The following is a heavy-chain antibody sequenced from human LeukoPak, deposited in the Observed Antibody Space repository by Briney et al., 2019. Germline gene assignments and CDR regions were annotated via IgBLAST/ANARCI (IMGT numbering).Heavy chain of an antibody. V-gene: IGHV3-48*01. CDR1: GLTFSTYS. J-gene: IGHJ5*02. CDR3: ARGTFTPGP. CDR2: ISSSSSTI. Sequence: GGSLRLSCAASGLTFSTYSMNWVRQAPGKGLEWLSHISSSSSTIYYADSVKGRFTISRDNAKNSLYLQMNSLRAEDTAVYYCARGTFTPGPWGQGTLVIVSS.